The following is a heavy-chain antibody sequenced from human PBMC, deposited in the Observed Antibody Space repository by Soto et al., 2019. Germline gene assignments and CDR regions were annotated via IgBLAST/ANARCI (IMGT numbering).Heavy chain of an antibody. V-gene: IGHV4-4*02. CDR3: ARLNGYCVSTGCHGYYGMDV. D-gene: IGHD2-2*03. Sequence: SETLSLTCTVSGDSISSSRWWXXXXXYPGKGLEWIGVIYHTENTNYNPSLLSRVTISADKSKNEFSLRLSSVTAADTAVYYCARLNGYCVSTGCHGYYGMDVWGQGTTVTVSS. CDR1: GDSISSSRW. J-gene: IGHJ6*02. CDR2: IYHTENT.